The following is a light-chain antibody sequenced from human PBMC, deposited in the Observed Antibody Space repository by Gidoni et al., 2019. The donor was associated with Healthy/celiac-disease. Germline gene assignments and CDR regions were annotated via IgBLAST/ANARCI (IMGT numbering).Light chain of an antibody. CDR1: SSNIGSYH. V-gene: IGLV1-47*01. Sequence: QSVLTQPPSASGTPGQRVSISCSGSSSNIGSYHVYWYQQLPGTAPKLLIYRNNQRPSGVPDRFSGSKSGTSASLAISGLRSDDEADYYCATWDDSLSVGIFGGGTKLTVL. J-gene: IGLJ2*01. CDR3: ATWDDSLSVGI. CDR2: RNN.